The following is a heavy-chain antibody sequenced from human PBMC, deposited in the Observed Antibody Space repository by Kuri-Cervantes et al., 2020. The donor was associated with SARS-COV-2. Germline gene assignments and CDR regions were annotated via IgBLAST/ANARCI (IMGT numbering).Heavy chain of an antibody. CDR1: GGSFSGYY. CDR3: AKGTYSTSSVYFDS. J-gene: IGHJ4*02. D-gene: IGHD6-6*01. V-gene: IGHV4-34*01. Sequence: SETLSLTCAVYGGSFSGYYWSWLRQTPGKGLEWIGEINHRGTTNYNPSLRTRVAISIDTSKVQFSLTLTSVTAADTAVYYCAKGTYSTSSVYFDSWGQGTLVTVSS. CDR2: INHRGTT.